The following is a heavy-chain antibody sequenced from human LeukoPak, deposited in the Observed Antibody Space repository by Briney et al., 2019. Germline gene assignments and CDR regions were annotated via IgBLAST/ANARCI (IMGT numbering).Heavy chain of an antibody. D-gene: IGHD4-17*01. CDR3: ATEGGWQPTDYGDHVY. Sequence: ASVKVSCTASGYTFTNYGITWVRQAPGQGLEWMGWISPYNGNTNYAQKFQGRVTMTTDTSTRTAYMELRNLRSDDTALYYCATEGGWQPTDYGDHVYWGQGTLVTVSS. J-gene: IGHJ4*02. CDR2: ISPYNGNT. V-gene: IGHV1-18*01. CDR1: GYTFTNYG.